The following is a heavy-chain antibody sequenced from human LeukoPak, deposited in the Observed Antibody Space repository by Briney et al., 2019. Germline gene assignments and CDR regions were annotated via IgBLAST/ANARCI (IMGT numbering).Heavy chain of an antibody. CDR3: ARDRATVLLWFGELLDFDY. Sequence: ASVKVSCKASGYTFTSYGISWVRQAPGQGLECTGWISAYNGNTNYAQKLQGRVTMTTDTSTSTAYMELRSLRSDDTAVYYCARDRATVLLWFGELLDFDYWGQGTLVTVSS. CDR2: ISAYNGNT. J-gene: IGHJ4*02. V-gene: IGHV1-18*01. CDR1: GYTFTSYG. D-gene: IGHD3-10*01.